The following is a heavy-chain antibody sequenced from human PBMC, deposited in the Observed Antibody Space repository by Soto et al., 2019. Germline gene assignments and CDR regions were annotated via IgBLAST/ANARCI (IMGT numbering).Heavy chain of an antibody. Sequence: SETLSLTCTVYGGSFSGYYWSWIRQPPGEGLEWIGEINHSGSTNYNPSLKSRVTISVDTSKNQFSLRLSSVTAADTAVYYCAIIPYRWFGELLGDYWGQGTLVTVSS. CDR1: GGSFSGYY. CDR2: INHSGST. D-gene: IGHD3-10*01. V-gene: IGHV4-34*01. CDR3: AIIPYRWFGELLGDY. J-gene: IGHJ4*02.